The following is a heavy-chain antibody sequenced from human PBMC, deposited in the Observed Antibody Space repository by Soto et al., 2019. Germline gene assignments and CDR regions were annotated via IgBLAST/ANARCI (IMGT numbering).Heavy chain of an antibody. CDR3: ARVKGYSNYAFDY. Sequence: SETLSLTCGVYGGSFSGYYWSWIRQPPGKGLEWIGEINHSGSTNYNPSLKSRVTISVDTSKNQFSLKLSSVTAADTAVYYCARVKGYSNYAFDYWGQGTLVTVSS. V-gene: IGHV4-34*01. D-gene: IGHD4-4*01. J-gene: IGHJ4*02. CDR1: GGSFSGYY. CDR2: INHSGST.